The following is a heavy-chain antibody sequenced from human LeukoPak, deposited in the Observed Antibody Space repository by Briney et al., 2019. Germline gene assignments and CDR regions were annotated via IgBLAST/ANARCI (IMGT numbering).Heavy chain of an antibody. Sequence: SETLSLTCAVSGGSISSSNWWSWVRQPPGKGLEWIGEIYHSGSTNYNPSLKSRVTITVDKSKNQFSLKLSSVTAADTAVYYCAREGSAAGRDYYFDYWGQGTLVTVSS. CDR3: AREGSAAGRDYYFDY. J-gene: IGHJ4*02. V-gene: IGHV4-4*02. CDR1: GGSISSSNW. CDR2: IYHSGST. D-gene: IGHD6-13*01.